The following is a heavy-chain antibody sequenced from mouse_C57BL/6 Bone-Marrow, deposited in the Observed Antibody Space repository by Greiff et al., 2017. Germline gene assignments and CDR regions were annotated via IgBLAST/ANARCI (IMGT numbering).Heavy chain of an antibody. D-gene: IGHD1-1*01. V-gene: IGHV1-85*01. CDR2: IYPRDGST. Sequence: VKAVESGPELVKPGASVKLSCKASGYTFTSYDINWVKQRPGQGLEWIGWIYPRDGSTKYNETFKGKATLTVDTSSSTAYMELHSLTAEDSAVYFCASYYGSSYDWYFDVWGTGTTVTVSS. CDR3: ASYYGSSYDWYFDV. CDR1: GYTFTSYD. J-gene: IGHJ1*03.